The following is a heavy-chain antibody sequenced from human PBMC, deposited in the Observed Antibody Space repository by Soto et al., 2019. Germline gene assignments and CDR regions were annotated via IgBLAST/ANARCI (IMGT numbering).Heavy chain of an antibody. CDR3: ARVIGFRGWFDP. CDR1: GFTFSSYS. CDR2: ISSSSSYI. Sequence: EVQLVESGGGLVKPGGSLRLSCASSGFTFSSYSMNWVRQAPGKGLEWVSSISSSSSYIYYADSVKGRFTIPRDNAKNSLYLQMNSLRAEDTAVYYCARVIGFRGWFDPWGKGTLVTVAA. J-gene: IGHJ5*02. V-gene: IGHV3-21*01. D-gene: IGHD5-12*01.